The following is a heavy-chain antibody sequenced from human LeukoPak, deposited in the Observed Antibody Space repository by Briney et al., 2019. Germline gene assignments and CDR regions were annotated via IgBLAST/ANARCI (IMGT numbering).Heavy chain of an antibody. J-gene: IGHJ4*02. Sequence: GGSLRLSCTASGFTFGDYAVTWVRQAPGKGLEWVGFIRSDIYGGTPEYAASVKGRFSISRDDSKGIAYLQMNSLKTEDTAVYYCTRDQTPYYWGQGTLVTVSS. V-gene: IGHV3-49*04. CDR1: GFTFGDYA. CDR3: TRDQTPYY. CDR2: IRSDIYGGTP.